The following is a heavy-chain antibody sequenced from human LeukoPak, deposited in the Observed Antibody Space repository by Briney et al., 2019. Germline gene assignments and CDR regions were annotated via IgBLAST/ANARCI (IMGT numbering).Heavy chain of an antibody. J-gene: IGHJ4*02. D-gene: IGHD2-2*01. V-gene: IGHV3-48*03. CDR2: ISTSGSTI. CDR1: GFTFSSYE. CDR3: ARGPQDVPATDY. Sequence: GGSLRLSCAASGFTFSSYEMNCVRQAPGKGLEWVSYISTSGSTIYYADSVKGRFTISRDNAKNSLYLQMNSLRAEDTAVYYCARGPQDVPATDYWGQGTLVTVSS.